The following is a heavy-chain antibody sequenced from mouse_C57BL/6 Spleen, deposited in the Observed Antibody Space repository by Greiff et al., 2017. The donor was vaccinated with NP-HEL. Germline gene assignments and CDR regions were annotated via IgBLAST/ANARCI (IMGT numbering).Heavy chain of an antibody. Sequence: VHLVESGPGLVAPSQSLSITCTVSVFSLTSYGVHWVRQPPGKGLEWLVVIWSDGSTTYNSALKSRLSISKDNSKSQVFLKMNRRQTDDTAMYYCARHAYGNPYYYAMDYWGQGTSVTVSS. CDR3: ARHAYGNPYYYAMDY. CDR1: VFSLTSYG. J-gene: IGHJ4*01. CDR2: IWSDGST. V-gene: IGHV2-6-1*01. D-gene: IGHD2-1*01.